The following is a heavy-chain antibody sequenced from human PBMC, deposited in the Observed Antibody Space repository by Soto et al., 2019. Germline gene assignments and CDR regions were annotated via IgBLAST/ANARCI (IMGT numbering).Heavy chain of an antibody. J-gene: IGHJ4*02. CDR3: ARGLPIAVAGTFDY. CDR2: INHSGST. V-gene: IGHV4-34*01. D-gene: IGHD6-19*01. Sequence: SETLSLTCAVYGGSFSGYYWSWNRQPPGKGLEWIGEINHSGSTNYNPSLKSRVTISVDTSKNQFSLKLSSVTAADTAVYYCARGLPIAVAGTFDYWGQGTLVTVSS. CDR1: GGSFSGYY.